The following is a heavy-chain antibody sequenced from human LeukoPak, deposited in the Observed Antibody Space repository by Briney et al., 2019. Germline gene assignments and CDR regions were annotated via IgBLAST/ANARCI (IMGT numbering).Heavy chain of an antibody. CDR1: GGTFSSYA. CDR2: INPYNGNT. J-gene: IGHJ4*02. Sequence: GASVKVSCKASGGTFSSYAISWVRQAPGQGLEWMGWINPYNGNTKYVQKLQGRVTMTTDTSTSTAYMELRSLRSDDTAVNHCASTYCSDGSCYWFSLDYWGQGTLVTVSS. V-gene: IGHV1-18*01. CDR3: ASTYCSDGSCYWFSLDY. D-gene: IGHD2-15*01.